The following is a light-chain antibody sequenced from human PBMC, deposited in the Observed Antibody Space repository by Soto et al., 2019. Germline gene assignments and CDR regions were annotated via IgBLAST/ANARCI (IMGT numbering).Light chain of an antibody. CDR2: GAS. Sequence: EIVMTQSPATLSVSPGEGATLSCRASQSVYSNLAWYQQKPGQPPRLLIYGASTRATGIPARFSGSGSGTEFTFTICSLQSEDFAAYYCQQYNHWPYTFGPGTKVDIK. V-gene: IGKV3-15*01. CDR1: QSVYSN. J-gene: IGKJ3*01. CDR3: QQYNHWPYT.